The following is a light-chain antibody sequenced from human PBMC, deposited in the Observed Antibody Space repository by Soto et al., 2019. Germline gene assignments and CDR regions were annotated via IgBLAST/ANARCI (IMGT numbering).Light chain of an antibody. CDR1: QSVNIR. J-gene: IGKJ5*01. Sequence: EIVLTQSPGTLALSPGERATLSCGASQSVNIRLAWYQHKPGQDPRLLISGESNRASGIPARFSGWGCGTDFTLTISRVDPADFAFYYCQQYFTSPITFGQGTRLEIK. CDR2: GES. V-gene: IGKV3-20*01. CDR3: QQYFTSPIT.